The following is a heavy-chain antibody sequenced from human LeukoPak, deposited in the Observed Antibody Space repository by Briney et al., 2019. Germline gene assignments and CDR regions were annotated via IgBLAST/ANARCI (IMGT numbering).Heavy chain of an antibody. CDR2: IYYSGST. V-gene: IGHV4-39*07. J-gene: IGHJ4*02. CDR1: GGSISSSSYY. Sequence: SETVSLTCTVSGGSISSSSYYCGWIRQPPGKGLEWIGSIYYSGSTYYNPSLKSRVTISVDTSKNQFSLKLSSVTAADTAVYYCARGQRGVITYWGQGTLVTVSS. D-gene: IGHD3-10*01. CDR3: ARGQRGVITY.